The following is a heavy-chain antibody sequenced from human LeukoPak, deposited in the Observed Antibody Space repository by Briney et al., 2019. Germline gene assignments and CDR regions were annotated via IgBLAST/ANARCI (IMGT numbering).Heavy chain of an antibody. CDR2: ISGSGRSGT. D-gene: IGHD2-15*01. J-gene: IGHJ4*02. CDR3: AKHSGGSYYSRLDY. V-gene: IGHV3-23*01. Sequence: GGSLRLSCVASGFTFSTYAMTWVRQAPGKGLEWVSVISGSGRSGTNYADSVKGRFTISRDNSKNTLYVQMNSLRAEDTAVYFCAKHSGGSYYSRLDYWGRGTLVTVSS. CDR1: GFTFSTYA.